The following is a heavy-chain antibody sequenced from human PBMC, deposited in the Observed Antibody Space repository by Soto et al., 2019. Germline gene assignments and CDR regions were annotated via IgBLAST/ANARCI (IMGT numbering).Heavy chain of an antibody. D-gene: IGHD3-22*01. CDR1: GFTFSSYA. Sequence: GGSLRLSCAASGFTFSSYAMSWARQAPGKGLEWVSAISGSGGSTYYADSVKGRFTISRDNSKNTLYLQMNSLRAEDTAVYYCAKGIPDYYDLYPVDYWGQGTLVTVSS. V-gene: IGHV3-23*01. CDR2: ISGSGGST. J-gene: IGHJ4*02. CDR3: AKGIPDYYDLYPVDY.